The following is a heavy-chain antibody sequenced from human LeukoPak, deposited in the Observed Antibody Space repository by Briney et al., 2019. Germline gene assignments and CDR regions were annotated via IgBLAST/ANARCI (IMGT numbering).Heavy chain of an antibody. V-gene: IGHV3-9*01. CDR1: GFIFDDYA. CDR3: ARDLAVAGLGSTFDY. J-gene: IGHJ4*02. D-gene: IGHD6-19*01. CDR2: ITWGRDNL. Sequence: GGSLRLSCAVSGFIFDDYAMHWVRQAPGKGLEWVSGITWGRDNLAYAASVKGRFTISRDNSKNTLYLQMNSLRAEDTAVYYCARDLAVAGLGSTFDYWGQGTLVTVSS.